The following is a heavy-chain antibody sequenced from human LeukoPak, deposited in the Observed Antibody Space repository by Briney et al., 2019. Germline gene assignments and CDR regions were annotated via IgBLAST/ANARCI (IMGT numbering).Heavy chain of an antibody. CDR3: AKGGLLEWLFVASPHLAGRPFFDY. D-gene: IGHD3-3*01. J-gene: IGHJ4*02. CDR2: IRYDGSNK. Sequence: GGSLRLSCAASGFTFSSYGMHWARQAPGKGLEWVAFIRYDGSNKYYADSVKGRFTISRDNSKNTLYLQMNSLRAEDTAVYYCAKGGLLEWLFVASPHLAGRPFFDYWGQGTLVTVSS. V-gene: IGHV3-30*02. CDR1: GFTFSSYG.